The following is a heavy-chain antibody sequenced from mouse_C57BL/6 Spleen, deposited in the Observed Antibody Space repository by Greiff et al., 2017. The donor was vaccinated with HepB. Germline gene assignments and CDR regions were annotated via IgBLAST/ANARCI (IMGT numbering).Heavy chain of an antibody. D-gene: IGHD2-5*01. V-gene: IGHV1-19*01. CDR1: GYTFTDYY. J-gene: IGHJ4*01. CDR3: ARDSNYGGFYAMDY. CDR2: INPYNGGT. Sequence: VQLQQSGPVLVKPGASVKMSCKASGYTFTDYYMNWVKQSHGKSLEWIGVINPYNGGTSYNQKFKGKATLTVDKSSSTAYMELNSLTSADSAVYYCARDSNYGGFYAMDYWGQGTSVTVSS.